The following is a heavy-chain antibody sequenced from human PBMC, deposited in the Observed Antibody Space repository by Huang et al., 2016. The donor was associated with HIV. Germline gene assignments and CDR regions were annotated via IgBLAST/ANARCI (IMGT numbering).Heavy chain of an antibody. D-gene: IGHD6-13*01. J-gene: IGHJ4*02. CDR3: ASQHIGAAATWF. CDR2: VYQSGST. CDR1: GDFIGSTNYY. V-gene: IGHV4-39*01. Sequence: QLQLQESGPGQVKPSETLSLTWTVSGDFIGSTNYYWGWIRQSPGKGLEWVGSVYQSGSTNYNPSLKSRVTLSVDTSRNQFSLRLNSVTAADTAVYYCASQHIGAAATWFWGRGTQVAVSS.